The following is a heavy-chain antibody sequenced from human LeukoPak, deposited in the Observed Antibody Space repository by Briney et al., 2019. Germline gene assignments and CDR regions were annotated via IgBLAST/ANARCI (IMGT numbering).Heavy chain of an antibody. CDR2: IKQDGSEK. D-gene: IGHD6-19*01. CDR3: ATTEHWLPQGVDY. J-gene: IGHJ4*02. V-gene: IGHV3-7*01. CDR1: GITFSTYW. Sequence: GGSLRLSCAASGITFSTYWMSWVRQAPGKGLGWLANIKQDGSEKYYLDSVKGRFTISRDNAKNSLYLQMDSLRPEDTAVYYCATTEHWLPQGVDYWGQGTLVTVSS.